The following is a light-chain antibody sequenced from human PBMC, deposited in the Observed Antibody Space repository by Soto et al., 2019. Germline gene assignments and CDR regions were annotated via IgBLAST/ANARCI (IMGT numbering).Light chain of an antibody. Sequence: DIQLTQSPSFLSASVGDRVTITCRASQGISSYLAWFQQKPGKAPKLLIYAASTLQSGVPSRFSGSGSGTEFTLTISSLQPEDFATYYCQQVTSYTLTFGGGNKVEIK. CDR1: QGISSY. V-gene: IGKV1-9*01. CDR3: QQVTSYTLT. J-gene: IGKJ4*01. CDR2: AAS.